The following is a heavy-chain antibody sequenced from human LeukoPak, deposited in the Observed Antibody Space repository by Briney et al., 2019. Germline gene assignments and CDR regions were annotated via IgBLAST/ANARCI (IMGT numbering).Heavy chain of an antibody. CDR2: IYPGDSDT. Sequence: GESLKIPGKGPESPFINYRIGGVRQMHGKGLDWMGIIYPGDSDTRYSPSFKGQVTISADKSSSTAYLQWSSLKVSDTAMYYCARPRGYGGKYDAFDIWGQGTMVTVSS. CDR1: ESPFINYR. D-gene: IGHD4-23*01. V-gene: IGHV5-51*01. CDR3: ARPRGYGGKYDAFDI. J-gene: IGHJ3*02.